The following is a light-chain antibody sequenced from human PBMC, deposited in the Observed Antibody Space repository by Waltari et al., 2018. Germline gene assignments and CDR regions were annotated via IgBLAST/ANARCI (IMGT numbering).Light chain of an antibody. CDR1: QSISSY. CDR3: QQSYSIPYT. J-gene: IGKJ2*01. CDR2: AAF. Sequence: DIQMTQSPSSLSASVGDRVTITCRASQSISSYVNWYQQEPGKAPQLLIYAAFGLQSGVPPRFSGSGSVTDFTLTISSLQPEDFATYYCQQSYSIPYTFGQGTKLEIK. V-gene: IGKV1-39*01.